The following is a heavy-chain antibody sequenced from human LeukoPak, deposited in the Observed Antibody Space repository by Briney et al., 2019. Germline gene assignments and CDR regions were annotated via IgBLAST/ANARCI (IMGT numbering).Heavy chain of an antibody. J-gene: IGHJ4*02. CDR2: ISGDGGST. V-gene: IGHV3-43*02. CDR3: AKAGYSSGYLLHFLDY. Sequence: GGSLRLSCAASGFTFDDYAMHWVRQAPGKGLEWVSLISGDGGSTYYADSVKGRFTISRDNSKNSLYLQMNSLRTEDTALYYCAKAGYSSGYLLHFLDYWGQGTLVTVSS. D-gene: IGHD3-22*01. CDR1: GFTFDDYA.